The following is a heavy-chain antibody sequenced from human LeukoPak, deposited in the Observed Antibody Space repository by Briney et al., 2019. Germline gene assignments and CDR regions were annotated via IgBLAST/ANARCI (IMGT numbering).Heavy chain of an antibody. V-gene: IGHV4-39*07. CDR2: IYYSGST. CDR3: ASLDMVRGALDY. D-gene: IGHD3-10*01. CDR1: GGSISSYY. J-gene: IGHJ4*02. Sequence: SETLSLTCTVSGGSISSYYWGWIRQLPGKGLEWIGSIYYSGSTYYNPSLKSRVTISVDTSKNQFSLKLSSVTAADTAVYYCASLDMVRGALDYWGQGTLVTVSS.